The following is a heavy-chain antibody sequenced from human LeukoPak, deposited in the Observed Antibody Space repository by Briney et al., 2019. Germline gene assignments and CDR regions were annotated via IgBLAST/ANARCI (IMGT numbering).Heavy chain of an antibody. CDR3: AGGGGLQFPSDSMDV. V-gene: IGHV1-69*13. J-gene: IGHJ6*02. Sequence: ASVKVSCKTSGGTFSTSGISWVRQAPGQGLEWMGGIIPIFGTTKYAQKFQGRVTITADESTSTAYMELRSLRSEDTALYFCAGGGGLQFPSDSMDVWGQGTTVTVSS. CDR2: IIPIFGTT. D-gene: IGHD4-11*01. CDR1: GGTFSTSG.